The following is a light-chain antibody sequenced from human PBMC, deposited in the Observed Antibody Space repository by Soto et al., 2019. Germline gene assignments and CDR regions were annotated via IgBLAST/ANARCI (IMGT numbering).Light chain of an antibody. Sequence: AVKQSPATLSVSPGERATLSCSASQSVSSNLAWYQQKPGQAPRLLIYGASTRATGIPARFSVSVSGTELTINLCSLQSEDGEVYCGQQRSNWPQTFGQGTKVDIK. CDR2: GAS. CDR1: QSVSSN. V-gene: IGKV3-15*01. J-gene: IGKJ1*01. CDR3: QQRSNWPQT.